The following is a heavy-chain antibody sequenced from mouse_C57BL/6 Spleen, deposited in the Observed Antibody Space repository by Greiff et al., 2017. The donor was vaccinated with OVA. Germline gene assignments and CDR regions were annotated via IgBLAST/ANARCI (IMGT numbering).Heavy chain of an antibody. Sequence: ESGPGLAKPSQSLSLTCSVTGYSITSGYYWNWIRQFPGNKLEWMGYISYDGSNNYNPSLKNRISITRDTSKNQFFLKLNSVTTEDTATYYCARDYSRYFDVWGTGTTVTVSS. J-gene: IGHJ1*03. CDR2: ISYDGSN. V-gene: IGHV3-6*01. D-gene: IGHD2-5*01. CDR3: ARDYSRYFDV. CDR1: GYSITSGYY.